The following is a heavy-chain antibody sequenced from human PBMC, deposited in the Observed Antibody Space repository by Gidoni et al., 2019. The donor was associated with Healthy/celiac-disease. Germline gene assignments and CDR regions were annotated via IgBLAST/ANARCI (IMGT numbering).Heavy chain of an antibody. J-gene: IGHJ4*02. CDR1: AASISSYY. V-gene: IGHV4-59*08. CDR2: IYYSGST. D-gene: IGHD5-18*01. Sequence: QVQLQESGPGLVKPSATLSLTCTVSAASISSYYWSWIRQPPGKGLEWIGYIYYSGSTNYNPSLKSRVTISVDTSKNQFSLKLSSVTAADTAVYYCARLSRRGYSYGTYFDYWGQGTLVTVSS. CDR3: ARLSRRGYSYGTYFDY.